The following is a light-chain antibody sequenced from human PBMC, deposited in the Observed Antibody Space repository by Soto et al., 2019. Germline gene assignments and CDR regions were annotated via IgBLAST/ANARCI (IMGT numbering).Light chain of an antibody. CDR2: DAS. CDR3: QQYNNYPRT. Sequence: DIQMTQSPSTLSASIGYRVTITCRASESIRTWLAWYQHKPGKAPKFLIYDASSLESGVPSRFSGSGSGTEFTLTISNLQPDDFATYFCQQYNNYPRTFGHGTKVDIK. CDR1: ESIRTW. J-gene: IGKJ1*01. V-gene: IGKV1-5*01.